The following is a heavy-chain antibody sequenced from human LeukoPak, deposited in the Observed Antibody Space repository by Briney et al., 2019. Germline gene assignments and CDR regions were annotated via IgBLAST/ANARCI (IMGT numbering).Heavy chain of an antibody. Sequence: GESLKISCKGSGYSFTNYWIGWVRQMPGKGLEWMGIIYPGDSDTRYSPSFQGQVTISADKSINTASLQWSSLKASDTAMYYCARKTGSYGLNYFDYWGQGTLVTVSS. D-gene: IGHD5-18*01. J-gene: IGHJ4*02. V-gene: IGHV5-51*01. CDR1: GYSFTNYW. CDR2: IYPGDSDT. CDR3: ARKTGSYGLNYFDY.